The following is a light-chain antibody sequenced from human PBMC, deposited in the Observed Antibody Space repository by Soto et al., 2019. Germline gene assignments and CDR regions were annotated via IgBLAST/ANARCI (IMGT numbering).Light chain of an antibody. CDR1: SSDVGSYNL. CDR2: EGS. CDR3: CSYAGSSTFYV. Sequence: QSALTQPASVSGSPGRSITISCTGTSSDVGSYNLDSWYQQHPGKAPKLMIYEGSKRPSGVSNRFSGSKSGNTASLTISGLLAEDEADYYCCSYAGSSTFYVFGTGTKVTVL. V-gene: IGLV2-23*01. J-gene: IGLJ1*01.